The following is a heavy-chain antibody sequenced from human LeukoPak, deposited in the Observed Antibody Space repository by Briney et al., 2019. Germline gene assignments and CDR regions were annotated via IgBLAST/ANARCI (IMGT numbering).Heavy chain of an antibody. CDR1: GFTFSSYW. CDR3: AREEQLWLKAFDI. D-gene: IGHD5-18*01. V-gene: IGHV3-74*01. J-gene: IGHJ3*02. Sequence: PGGSLRLSCAASGFTFSSYWMHWVRQAPGKGLVWVSRINSDGSSTIYADSVKGRFTISRDNAKNTLYLQMNSLRAEDTAVYYCAREEQLWLKAFDIWGQGTMVTVSS. CDR2: INSDGSST.